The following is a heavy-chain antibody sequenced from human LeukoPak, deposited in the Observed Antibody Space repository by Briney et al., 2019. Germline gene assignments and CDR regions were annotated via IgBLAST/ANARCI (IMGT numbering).Heavy chain of an antibody. V-gene: IGHV1-3*01. CDR2: IHAGNGNT. Sequence: AASVKVSCKASGYTFTNYAMRWLRQAPGQRLEWMGWIHAGNGNTKYSQKFQGRVTITRDISASTAYMELSSLRSEDTAVYYCARGRRVVITTAYYFDYWGQGTLVTVSS. CDR3: ARGRRVVITTAYYFDY. J-gene: IGHJ4*02. D-gene: IGHD3-22*01. CDR1: GYTFTNYA.